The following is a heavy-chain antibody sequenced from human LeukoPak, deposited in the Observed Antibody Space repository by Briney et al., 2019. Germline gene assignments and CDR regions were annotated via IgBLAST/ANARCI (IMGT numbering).Heavy chain of an antibody. V-gene: IGHV1-8*03. CDR3: ARDRGFMVRGVIIAFDY. CDR1: GYTFTSYG. D-gene: IGHD3-10*01. CDR2: MNPKSGNT. Sequence: ASVKLSCEASGYTFTSYGINWVRQVTGQGLEWMGWMNPKSGNTGYAQKFQGRVTITADESTSTAYMELSSLRSEDTAVYYCARDRGFMVRGVIIAFDYWGQGTLVTVSS. J-gene: IGHJ4*02.